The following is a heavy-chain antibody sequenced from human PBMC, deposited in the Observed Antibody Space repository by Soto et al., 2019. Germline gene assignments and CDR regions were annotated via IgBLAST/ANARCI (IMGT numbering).Heavy chain of an antibody. J-gene: IGHJ5*02. CDR1: GESLIGYY. CDR2: INHGGST. D-gene: IGHD5-12*01. Sequence: QVHLQQWGAGLLKPSETLSPPCAVYGESLIGYYWTWIRQSPGKGLEWIGEINHGGSTNYNPSLKSRVTISIDTSKNQFSLKLTSVTAADTSVYYCARTDIVTTNWFDPWGQGTLVTVSS. V-gene: IGHV4-34*01. CDR3: ARTDIVTTNWFDP.